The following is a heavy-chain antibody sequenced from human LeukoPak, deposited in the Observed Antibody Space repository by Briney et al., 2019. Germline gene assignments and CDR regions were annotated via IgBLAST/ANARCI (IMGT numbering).Heavy chain of an antibody. V-gene: IGHV3-53*01. CDR3: AREPDSSGTFDL. D-gene: IGHD3-22*01. CDR2: IYSGGST. J-gene: IGHJ2*01. CDR1: GFTVSSNY. Sequence: GGSLRLSCAASGFTVSSNYMSWVRQAPGKGLEWVSVIYSGGSTYYADSVKGRFTISRDNSKNTLYLQMDSLRAEDTAVYYCAREPDSSGTFDLWGRGTLVTVSS.